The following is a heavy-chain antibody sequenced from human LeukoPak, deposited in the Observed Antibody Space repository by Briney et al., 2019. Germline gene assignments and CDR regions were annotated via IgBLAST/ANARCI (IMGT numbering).Heavy chain of an antibody. Sequence: QPGGSLRLSCAASGFTFSGYEMNWVRQAPGKGLEWVSYISTSGSTVYYADSVKGRFTISRDNAKNSLYLQMNSLRAEDTAVYYCARAHNWKYGSFDFWGQGTLVTVSS. J-gene: IGHJ4*02. CDR2: ISTSGSTV. CDR3: ARAHNWKYGSFDF. V-gene: IGHV3-48*03. D-gene: IGHD1-7*01. CDR1: GFTFSGYE.